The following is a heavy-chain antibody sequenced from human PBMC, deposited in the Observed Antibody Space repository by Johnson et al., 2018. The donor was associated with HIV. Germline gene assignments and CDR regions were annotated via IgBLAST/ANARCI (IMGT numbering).Heavy chain of an antibody. Sequence: QVQLVESGGGVVQPGRSLRLSCAASGFTFSSYGMHLVRQAPGKGLECVAVIWYDVSNKYYADYVKGRFTISRDNSKNTLYLQMESLRVEDTAIYYFAKAWELLGRRAALDIWGQGKMVNVSS. CDR1: GFTFSSYG. J-gene: IGHJ3*02. V-gene: IGHV3-33*06. D-gene: IGHD1-26*01. CDR2: IWYDVSNK. CDR3: AKAWELLGRRAALDI.